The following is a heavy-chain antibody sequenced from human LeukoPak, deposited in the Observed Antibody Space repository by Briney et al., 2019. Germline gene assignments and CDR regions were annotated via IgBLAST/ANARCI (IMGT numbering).Heavy chain of an antibody. CDR1: GFTFSSYS. CDR3: AREDPMVTDVFDI. J-gene: IGHJ3*02. CDR2: ITSSSSYI. V-gene: IGHV3-21*01. D-gene: IGHD4-23*01. Sequence: GGSLRLSCAASGFTFSSYSMTWVRQAPGKGLEWVSSITSSSSYIYYADTVKGRFTISRDNAKNSLYLQMNSLRAEDTAVYYCAREDPMVTDVFDIWGQGTMVTVSS.